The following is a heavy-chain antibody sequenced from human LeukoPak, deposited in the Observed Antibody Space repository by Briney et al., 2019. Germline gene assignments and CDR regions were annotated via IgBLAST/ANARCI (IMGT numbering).Heavy chain of an antibody. V-gene: IGHV3-7*03. CDR3: ATPLDYYDSSGYHQGGD. CDR1: GFIFSDHY. Sequence: PGGSLRLSCAASGFIFSDHYMDWVRQAPGKGLEWVANIKEDGSKKNYVDSVKGRFTIFRDNAKNSLYLQMNSLRAEDTAVYYCATPLDYYDSSGYHQGGDWGQGTLVTVSS. D-gene: IGHD3-22*01. J-gene: IGHJ4*02. CDR2: IKEDGSKK.